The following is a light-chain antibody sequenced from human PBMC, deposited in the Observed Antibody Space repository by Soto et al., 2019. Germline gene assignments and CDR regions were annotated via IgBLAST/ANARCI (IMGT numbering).Light chain of an antibody. V-gene: IGKV3-15*01. J-gene: IGKJ4*01. CDR2: GAS. CDR1: QSVSSSY. CDR3: QYYNNWLAT. Sequence: EIVLTQSPGTLSLSPGERATLSCRASQSVSSSYLAWYQQKPGQAPRLLIYGASSRATGVSARFSGSGSGTEFTLTISSLQSEDFTIYYCQYYNNWLATFGGGTKVDI.